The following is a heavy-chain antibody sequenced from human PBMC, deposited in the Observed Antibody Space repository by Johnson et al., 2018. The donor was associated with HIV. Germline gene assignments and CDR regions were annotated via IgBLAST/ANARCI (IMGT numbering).Heavy chain of an antibody. J-gene: IGHJ3*02. CDR2: ISGSGGST. Sequence: EVQLVESEGGLVQPGGSLRLSCAASGFTFSSYAMSWVRQAPGKGLAWVSAISGSGGSTYYADSVKGRFTISRDNSKNTLYLQMNSLRAEDTAVYYCAKDPGWFGEPGDAFDIWGQGTMVTVSS. D-gene: IGHD3-10*01. V-gene: IGHV3-23*04. CDR3: AKDPGWFGEPGDAFDI. CDR1: GFTFSSYA.